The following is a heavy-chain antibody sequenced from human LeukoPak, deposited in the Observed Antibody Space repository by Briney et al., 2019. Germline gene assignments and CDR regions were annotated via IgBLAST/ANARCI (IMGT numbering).Heavy chain of an antibody. D-gene: IGHD5-12*01. CDR3: ARSRGYSGYDFPDAFDI. CDR1: GGSISSSNW. Sequence: SETLSLTCTVSGGSISSSNWWSWVRQPPGKGLEWIGEIYHSGSTNYNPSLKSRVTISVDKSKNQFSLKLSSVTAADTAVYYCARSRGYSGYDFPDAFDIWGQGTMVTVSS. V-gene: IGHV4-4*02. CDR2: IYHSGST. J-gene: IGHJ3*02.